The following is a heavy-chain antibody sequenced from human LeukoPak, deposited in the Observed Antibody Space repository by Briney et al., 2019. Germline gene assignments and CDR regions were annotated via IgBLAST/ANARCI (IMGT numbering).Heavy chain of an antibody. CDR1: GYTFTSYG. D-gene: IGHD1-14*01. J-gene: IGHJ4*02. CDR2: ISAYNGNT. Sequence: GASVTVSCMASGYTFTSYGISWVRQAPGQGLEWMGWISAYNGNTNYAQKLQGRVTMTTDTSTSTAYMELTSLRSADTAVYYCARDSRRSFRNSGRPLDYWGQGTLVTVSS. CDR3: ARDSRRSFRNSGRPLDY. V-gene: IGHV1-18*01.